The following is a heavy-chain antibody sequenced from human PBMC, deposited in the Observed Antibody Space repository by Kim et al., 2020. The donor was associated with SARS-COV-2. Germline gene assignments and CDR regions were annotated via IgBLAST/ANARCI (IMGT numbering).Heavy chain of an antibody. V-gene: IGHV7-4-1*02. D-gene: IGHD6-6*01. Sequence: ASVKVSCKASGYTFTSYAMNWVRQAPGQGLEWMGWINTNTGNPTYAQGFTGRFVFSLDTSVSTAYLQISSLKAEDTAVYYCARDVTSQLYVEHAFDIWGQGTMVTVSS. CDR2: INTNTGNP. J-gene: IGHJ3*02. CDR3: ARDVTSQLYVEHAFDI. CDR1: GYTFTSYA.